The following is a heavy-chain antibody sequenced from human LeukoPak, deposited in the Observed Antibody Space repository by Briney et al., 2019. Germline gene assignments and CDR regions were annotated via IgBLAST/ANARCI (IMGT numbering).Heavy chain of an antibody. J-gene: IGHJ4*02. Sequence: PSETLSLTCTVSGGSISSYYWSWIRQPAGKGLEWIGRIYTSGSTNYNPSLKSRVTMSVDTSKNQFSLKLRSVTAADTAVYYCARETLDYGDRAYYFDYWGQGTLVTVSS. D-gene: IGHD4-17*01. CDR2: IYTSGST. V-gene: IGHV4-4*07. CDR1: GGSISSYY. CDR3: ARETLDYGDRAYYFDY.